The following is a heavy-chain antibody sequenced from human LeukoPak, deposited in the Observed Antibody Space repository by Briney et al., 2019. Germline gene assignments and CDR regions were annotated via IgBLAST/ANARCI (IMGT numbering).Heavy chain of an antibody. CDR1: GYSVTSNSAA. CDR3: ARVGTHYDFWSGYYYYYMDV. D-gene: IGHD3-3*01. V-gene: IGHV6-1*01. Sequence: SQTLSLTCAISGYSVTSNSAAWNWIRQSPSRGLMWLGRTYYRSKWYNDYAVSVKSRITINPDTSKNQFSLQLNSVTPEDTAVYYCARVGTHYDFWSGYYYYYMDVWGKGTTVTVSS. CDR2: TYYRSKWYN. J-gene: IGHJ6*03.